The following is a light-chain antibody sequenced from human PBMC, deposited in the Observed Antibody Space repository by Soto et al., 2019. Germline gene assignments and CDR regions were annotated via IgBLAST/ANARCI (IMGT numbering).Light chain of an antibody. V-gene: IGKV1-39*01. Sequence: IQMTQSPSSLSASVGDRVTITCRASQTITRYLNWYQQKPGKAPKLLIYAASSLQSGVPSRFSGSGSGTDFSLTISSLQPEDFATYYCQQNYSPPFTFGPGTPVDIK. CDR2: AAS. CDR3: QQNYSPPFT. CDR1: QTITRY. J-gene: IGKJ3*01.